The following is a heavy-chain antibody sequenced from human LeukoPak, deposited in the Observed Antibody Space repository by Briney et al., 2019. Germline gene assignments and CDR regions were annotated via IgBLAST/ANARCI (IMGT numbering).Heavy chain of an antibody. Sequence: PGGSLRLSCAASGFTFNTYAMHWVRQAPGKGLEWVAVIAYDGSNKYYADSVKGRFTVSRDNTKNTLFLQMNSLRAEDTAVYYCARDNNWGSTHYWGQGTLVTVSS. J-gene: IGHJ4*02. D-gene: IGHD7-27*01. CDR3: ARDNNWGSTHY. V-gene: IGHV3-30-3*01. CDR2: IAYDGSNK. CDR1: GFTFNTYA.